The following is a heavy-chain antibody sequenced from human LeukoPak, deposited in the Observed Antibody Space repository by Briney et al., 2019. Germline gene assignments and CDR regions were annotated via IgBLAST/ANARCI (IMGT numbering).Heavy chain of an antibody. CDR3: AKKTPGTYPFDY. CDR2: SGTAGDT. CDR1: GFTFSSSA. Sequence: QPGGSLRLSCAASGFTFSSSAMNWVRQVPGKGLEWVSASGTAGDTYYADSVKGRFTISRDDSENTLYLQMTSLRAEDTAVYYCAKKTPGTYPFDYWGQGTLVTVSP. V-gene: IGHV3-23*01. D-gene: IGHD6-13*01. J-gene: IGHJ4*02.